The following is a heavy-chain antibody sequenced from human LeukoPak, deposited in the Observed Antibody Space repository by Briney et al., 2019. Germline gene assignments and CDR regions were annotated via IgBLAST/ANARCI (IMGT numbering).Heavy chain of an antibody. CDR3: ARGGLATVTTDY. J-gene: IGHJ4*02. CDR1: GGSFSGYY. CDR2: INHSGST. V-gene: IGHV4-34*01. D-gene: IGHD4-11*01. Sequence: PSETLSLTCAVYGGSFSGYYWSWIRQPPGKGLEWIGEINHSGSTNYNPSLKSRVTISVDTSKNQFSLKLSSVTAADTAVYYCARGGLATVTTDYWGQGTLVTVSS.